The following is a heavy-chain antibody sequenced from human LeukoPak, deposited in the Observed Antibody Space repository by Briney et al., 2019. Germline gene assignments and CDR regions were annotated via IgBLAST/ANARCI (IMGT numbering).Heavy chain of an antibody. D-gene: IGHD1-26*01. CDR3: AGSTITTRGVGDFDI. CDR1: GFTFSSYW. Sequence: PGGSLRLSCAASGFTFSSYWMHWVRQAPGKGLVWVSRINSDGSSTSYADSVKGRFTISRDNAKNTLYLQMNSLRPEDTAVYYCAGSTITTRGVGDFDIWGPGTVVTVSS. V-gene: IGHV3-74*01. CDR2: INSDGSST. J-gene: IGHJ3*02.